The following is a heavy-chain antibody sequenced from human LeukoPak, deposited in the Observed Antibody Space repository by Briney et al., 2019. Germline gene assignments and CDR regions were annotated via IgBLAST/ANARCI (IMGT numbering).Heavy chain of an antibody. V-gene: IGHV1-18*01. J-gene: IGHJ4*02. CDR3: ARRISDILTGYYFDY. CDR1: GYTFTSYG. CDR2: ISAYNGNT. D-gene: IGHD3-9*01. Sequence: ASVKVSCKASGYTFTSYGISWVRQAPGQGLEWMGWISAYNGNTNYAQKFQGRVTMTTGTSTSTAYMELRSLRSDDTAVYYCARRISDILTGYYFDYWGQGTLVTVSS.